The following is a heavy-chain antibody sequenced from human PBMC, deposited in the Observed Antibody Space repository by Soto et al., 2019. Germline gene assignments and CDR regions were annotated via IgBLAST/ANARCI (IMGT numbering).Heavy chain of an antibody. J-gene: IGHJ6*02. Sequence: EVQLVESGGGLVQPGGSLRLSCAASGFTFSSYSMNWVRQAPGKGLEWVSYISSSSSTIYYADSVKGRFTISRVNAKNSLYLQMNSLRDEDTAVYYCARKNTYYYDSSGRMDVWGQGTTVTVSS. V-gene: IGHV3-48*02. CDR2: ISSSSSTI. CDR3: ARKNTYYYDSSGRMDV. CDR1: GFTFSSYS. D-gene: IGHD3-22*01.